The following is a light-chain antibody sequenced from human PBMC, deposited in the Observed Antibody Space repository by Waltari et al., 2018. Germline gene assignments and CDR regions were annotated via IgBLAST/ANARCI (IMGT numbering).Light chain of an antibody. J-gene: IGLJ3*02. CDR2: KDN. Sequence: SYELTQPPSVSVSPGQTARINCSGDALPKQYVYWYQQKPGQAPLLVIFKDNDRPSWIPVRISGSSARTTVSLTISGIQAEDGADYYCQSADTSSTYWVFGGGTKLTVL. V-gene: IGLV3-25*02. CDR3: QSADTSSTYWV. CDR1: ALPKQY.